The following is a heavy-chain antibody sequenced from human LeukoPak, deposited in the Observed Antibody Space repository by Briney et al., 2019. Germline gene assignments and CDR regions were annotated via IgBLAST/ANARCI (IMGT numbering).Heavy chain of an antibody. V-gene: IGHV3-23*01. CDR1: GFTFSSYA. CDR3: TKDHGFYSSGWHPLFDH. D-gene: IGHD6-19*01. CDR2: ISDGGSST. J-gene: IGHJ4*02. Sequence: GGSLRLSCAASGFTFSSYAMSWVRQAPGKGLEWVSTISDGGSSTYYTDSVKGRFTFSRDNSKNTLHLQMNSLRADDTAVYYCTKDHGFYSSGWHPLFDHWGQGTLVTVTP.